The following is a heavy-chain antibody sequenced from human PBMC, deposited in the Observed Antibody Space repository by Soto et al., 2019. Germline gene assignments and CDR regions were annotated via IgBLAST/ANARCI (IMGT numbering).Heavy chain of an antibody. CDR1: GFTLSSYT. Sequence: QVQLVESGGGVVQPGRSLRLSCAASGFTLSSYTFHWVRQAPGKGLEWLAAIWYDGTQKYYADSVKGRFIISRDNSKKTLYLEMNSLRAEDTAVYYCARAGGTTVTGLWHFDSWGQGTLVTVSS. D-gene: IGHD4-17*01. CDR3: ARAGGTTVTGLWHFDS. V-gene: IGHV3-33*08. CDR2: IWYDGTQK. J-gene: IGHJ4*02.